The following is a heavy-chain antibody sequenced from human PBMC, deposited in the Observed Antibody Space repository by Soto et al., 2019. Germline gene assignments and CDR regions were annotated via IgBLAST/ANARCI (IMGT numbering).Heavy chain of an antibody. D-gene: IGHD6-13*01. CDR2: IWYDGSNK. CDR1: GFTFSSYG. CDR3: ARDEADVAAGTYSYYGMDV. Sequence: QVQLVESGGGVGQPGRSLRLSCAASGFTFSSYGMHWVRQAPGKGLEWVAVIWYDGSNKYYADSVKGRFTISRDNSKNTLYLQMNSLRAEYTAVYSCARDEADVAAGTYSYYGMDVWGQGTTVTVSS. V-gene: IGHV3-33*01. J-gene: IGHJ6*02.